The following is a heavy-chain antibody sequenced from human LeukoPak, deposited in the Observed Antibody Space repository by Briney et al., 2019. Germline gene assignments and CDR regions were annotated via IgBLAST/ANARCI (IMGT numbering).Heavy chain of an antibody. Sequence: RTGGSLRLSCAASGFTFDDYGMSWVRHAPGKGLEWVSGINWNGGSTGYADSVKGRFTISRDNAKNSLYLQMNSLRAEDTALYYCARDRDYYDSSGYPYWGQGTLVTVSS. CDR1: GFTFDDYG. CDR2: INWNGGST. CDR3: ARDRDYYDSSGYPY. V-gene: IGHV3-20*04. D-gene: IGHD3-22*01. J-gene: IGHJ4*02.